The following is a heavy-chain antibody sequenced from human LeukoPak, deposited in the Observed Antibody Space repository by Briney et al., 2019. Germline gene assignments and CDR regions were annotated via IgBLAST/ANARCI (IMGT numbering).Heavy chain of an antibody. CDR1: GFTFGSFS. V-gene: IGHV3-48*01. CDR3: ARVAGRGIDC. CDR2: IGSSSSTI. Sequence: GGSLRLSCAASGFTFGSFSMSWVRQAPGMGLEWASYIGSSSSTIYYADSVKGRFTISRDNVKKSLYLQMNSLRAEDTAVYYCARVAGRGIDCWREGTLVTVSS. J-gene: IGHJ4*02.